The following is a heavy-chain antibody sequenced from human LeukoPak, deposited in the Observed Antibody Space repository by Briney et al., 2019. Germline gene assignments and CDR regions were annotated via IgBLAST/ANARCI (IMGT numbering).Heavy chain of an antibody. J-gene: IGHJ6*03. CDR3: ARHGWGYSSSWTTLAYYYYMDV. CDR2: IYHSGST. D-gene: IGHD6-13*01. Sequence: SQTLSLTCTVSGGSISSGGYYWSWIRQPPGKGLEWIGYIYHSGSTYYNPSLKSRVTISVDRSKNQFSLKLSSVTAADTAVYYCARHGWGYSSSWTTLAYYYYMDVWGKGTTVTVSS. V-gene: IGHV4-30-2*01. CDR1: GGSISSGGYY.